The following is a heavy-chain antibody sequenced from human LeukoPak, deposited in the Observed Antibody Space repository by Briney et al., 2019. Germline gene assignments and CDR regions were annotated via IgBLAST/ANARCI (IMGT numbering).Heavy chain of an antibody. D-gene: IGHD4-23*01. CDR3: ARGLKTTVVTPFAY. CDR2: IQPRDSDA. J-gene: IGHJ4*02. V-gene: IGHV5-51*01. Sequence: GESLKISCKASGHTFTNYWIGWVRQMPGKGLEWMGIIQPRDSDAGYSPSFRGQVTFSADKSASTADLQWSSLKASDTAIYYCARGLKTTVVTPFAYWGQGTLVTVSS. CDR1: GHTFTNYW.